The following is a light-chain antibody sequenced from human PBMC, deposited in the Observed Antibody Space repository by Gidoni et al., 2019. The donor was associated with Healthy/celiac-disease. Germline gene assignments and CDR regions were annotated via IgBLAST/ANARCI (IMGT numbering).Light chain of an antibody. CDR2: GAS. J-gene: IGKJ4*01. Sequence: EIVSTQSPGTLSLSPGERATLSCRASRSVSSSYIAWYQQRPRQAPSLLIYGASSRATVIPDRVSGSVSGTDFTLTISRLEPEDFAVYYCQQYGSSLLFTFGGGTKVEIK. CDR3: QQYGSSLLFT. V-gene: IGKV3-20*01. CDR1: RSVSSSY.